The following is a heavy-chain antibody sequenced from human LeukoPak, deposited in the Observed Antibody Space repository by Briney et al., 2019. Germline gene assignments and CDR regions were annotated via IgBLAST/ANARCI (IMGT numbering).Heavy chain of an antibody. Sequence: PSETLSLTCTVSGDSNSSSSYYWGWIRQPPGKGLEWIGTIFYSGSTYYNPSLKSRVTMSVDTSKNQFSLTLSSVTAADTAVYYCARSDKAAAGPFDYWGQGTLVTVSS. CDR3: ARSDKAAAGPFDY. CDR2: IFYSGST. D-gene: IGHD6-13*01. V-gene: IGHV4-39*01. CDR1: GDSNSSSSYY. J-gene: IGHJ4*02.